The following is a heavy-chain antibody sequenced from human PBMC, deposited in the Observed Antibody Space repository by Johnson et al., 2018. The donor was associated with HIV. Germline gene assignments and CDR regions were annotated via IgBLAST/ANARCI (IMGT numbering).Heavy chain of an antibody. CDR3: VRDPDPLSGVAFDF. V-gene: IGHV3-7*01. Sequence: VQLVESGGGLVQPGGSLRLSCAASGFTFSSYWMSWVRQAPGKGLEWVANIKQDGSEKYYVDSVKGRVTSSRDNAKNSLYLQMNSLRAEDTAVYYCVRDPDPLSGVAFDFWGQGTMVTVSS. J-gene: IGHJ3*01. D-gene: IGHD2-8*01. CDR1: GFTFSSYW. CDR2: IKQDGSEK.